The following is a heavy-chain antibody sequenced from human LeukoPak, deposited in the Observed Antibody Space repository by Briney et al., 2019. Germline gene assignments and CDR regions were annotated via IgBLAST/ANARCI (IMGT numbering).Heavy chain of an antibody. J-gene: IGHJ5*02. CDR3: ATGPTWLDL. CDR2: IDATGSS. V-gene: IGHV4-4*07. Sequence: PSETLSLTCTVSGGSISSYYWTWIRQPAGRGLEWIGRIDATGSSIYNPSLRSRVTMSLDTSKNQFSLNLSSVTAADTAVYYCATGPTWLDLWGQGTLVTVSP. CDR1: GGSISSYY.